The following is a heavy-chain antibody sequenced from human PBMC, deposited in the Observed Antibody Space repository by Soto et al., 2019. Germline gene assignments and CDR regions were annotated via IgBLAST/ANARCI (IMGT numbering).Heavy chain of an antibody. Sequence: QVQLVQSGAEVKKPGASVKVSCKASHYSFARYGISWVRQAPGQGLEWMGWISTYNSNTKYAQKFQGRVTMTTDTPTSTAYMNLRSLTSGDTAVYYCAREGYCSSGSCALYSHDFFGMDVWGQGTTVTVSS. J-gene: IGHJ6*02. CDR2: ISTYNSNT. V-gene: IGHV1-18*01. CDR3: AREGYCSSGSCALYSHDFFGMDV. D-gene: IGHD2-15*01. CDR1: HYSFARYG.